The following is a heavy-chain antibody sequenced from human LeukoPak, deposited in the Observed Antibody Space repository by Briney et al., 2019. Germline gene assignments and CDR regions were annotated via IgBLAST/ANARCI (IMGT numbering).Heavy chain of an antibody. CDR1: GGSISFHY. J-gene: IGHJ2*01. D-gene: IGHD3-16*01. V-gene: IGHV4-59*11. CDR2: IHLSGST. CDR3: ARGGVWYFDL. Sequence: PSETLSLTCTVSGGSISFHYWSWIRQPPGKGLEWLGYIHLSGSTYYDPSLRSRVTISGDTSKNQFSLRLNSVTAADTAVYYCARGGVWYFDLWGRGTLVTVSS.